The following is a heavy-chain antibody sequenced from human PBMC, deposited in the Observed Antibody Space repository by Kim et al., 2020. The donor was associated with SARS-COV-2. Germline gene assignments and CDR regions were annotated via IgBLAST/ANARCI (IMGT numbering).Heavy chain of an antibody. CDR1: GASLNNFY. D-gene: IGHD6-13*01. CDR3: ARETSRGYGAFDV. J-gene: IGHJ3*01. V-gene: IGHV4-34*01. Sequence: SETLSLTCAVYGASLNNFYWSWLRQSPGTGLEWIAEINHRGSTNYNPSLKSRVTISADTSKSQFSLKVNSVTVADKAVYYVARETSRGYGAFDVGGHGT. CDR2: INHRGST.